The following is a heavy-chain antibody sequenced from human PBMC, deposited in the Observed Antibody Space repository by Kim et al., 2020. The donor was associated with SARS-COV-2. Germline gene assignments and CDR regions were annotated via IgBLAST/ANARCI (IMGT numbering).Heavy chain of an antibody. D-gene: IGHD3-16*02. CDR2: YTSGRT. Sequence: YTSGRTNYNPSLQSRVTMSVDMSKNQCSLKLSSVSAADTGVYYCASALGHWGQGTLVTVSS. J-gene: IGHJ4*02. V-gene: IGHV4-4*07. CDR3: ASALGH.